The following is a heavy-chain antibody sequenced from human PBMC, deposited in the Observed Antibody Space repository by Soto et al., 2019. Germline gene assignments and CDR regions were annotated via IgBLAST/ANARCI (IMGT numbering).Heavy chain of an antibody. CDR3: ARLGCSSTSCADFDY. CDR2: IYPGDSDT. D-gene: IGHD2-2*01. J-gene: IGHJ4*02. V-gene: IGHV5-51*01. Sequence: PGESLKISCKGSGYSFTSYWIGWVRQMPGKGLEWMGIIYPGDSDTRYSPSFQGQVTISADKSISTAYLQWSSLKASDTAMYYCARLGCSSTSCADFDYWGQGTLVTVSS. CDR1: GYSFTSYW.